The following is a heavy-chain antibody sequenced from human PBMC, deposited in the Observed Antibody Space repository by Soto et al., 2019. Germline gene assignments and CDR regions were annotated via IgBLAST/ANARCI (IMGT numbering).Heavy chain of an antibody. D-gene: IGHD3-22*01. CDR3: AAGCVTVDGTTYYYYGLDV. CDR2: IYHFGSI. Sequence: HLQESGSGLVKPLETLTLTCAVSGASVSGGGYSWNWIRQSPGKGLESIGYIYHFGSIYYNPALQSRVTISVDRSKNEVYLKLNSVTAADTAVYFCAAGCVTVDGTTYYYYGLDVGGLGTTVTVSS. V-gene: IGHV4-30-2*06. J-gene: IGHJ6*02. CDR1: GASVSGGGYS.